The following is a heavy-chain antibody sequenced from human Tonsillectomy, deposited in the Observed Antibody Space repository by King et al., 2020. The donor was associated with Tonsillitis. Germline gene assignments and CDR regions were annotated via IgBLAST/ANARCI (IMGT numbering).Heavy chain of an antibody. V-gene: IGHV3-30*02. CDR2: IRYDGGNK. J-gene: IGHJ4*02. CDR1: GFIFSSYG. CDR3: AKGGGIAVLDY. D-gene: IGHD6-19*01. Sequence: QLVQSGGGVVQPGGSLRLSCAASGFIFSSYGMYWVRQAPGKGLEWVAFIRYDGGNKYYADPVKGRFTISRDNSKNTLYLQMNSLRAEDTAVYYCAKGGGIAVLDYWGQGTLVTVSS.